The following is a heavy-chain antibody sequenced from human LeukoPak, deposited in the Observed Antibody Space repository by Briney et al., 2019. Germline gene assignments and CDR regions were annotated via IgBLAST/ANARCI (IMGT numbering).Heavy chain of an antibody. D-gene: IGHD3-9*01. J-gene: IGHJ4*02. CDR1: GRTFSSYA. CDR3: ARERRYFDWLSTRGYCFDY. Sequence: ASVKVSCKASGRTFSSYAISWVRQAPGQGLEWRGGIIPIFGTANYAQKFQGRVTITADESTSTAYMELSSLRSEDTAVYYCARERRYFDWLSTRGYCFDYWGQGTLVTVSS. V-gene: IGHV1-69*13. CDR2: IIPIFGTA.